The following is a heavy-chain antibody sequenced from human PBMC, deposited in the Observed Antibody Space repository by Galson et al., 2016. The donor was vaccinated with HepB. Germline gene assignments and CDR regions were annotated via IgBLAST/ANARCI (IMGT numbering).Heavy chain of an antibody. Sequence: SVKVSCKASGYTFTTSGISWVRQAPGQGLEWMGWISTYSGNTQYAQKFQGGLTLTTDSSTTTAYMELRSLRFDDTALYYCARDVQYRFDSWGQGTLVTASS. D-gene: IGHD2/OR15-2a*01. CDR1: GYTFTTSG. J-gene: IGHJ4*02. CDR2: ISTYSGNT. V-gene: IGHV1-18*01. CDR3: ARDVQYRFDS.